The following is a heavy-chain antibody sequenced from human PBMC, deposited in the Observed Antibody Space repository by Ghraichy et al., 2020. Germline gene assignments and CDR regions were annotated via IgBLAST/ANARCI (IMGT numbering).Heavy chain of an antibody. CDR1: GFTFSSYS. Sequence: GGSLRLSCAASGFTFSSYSMNWVRQAPGKGLEWVSYISSSSSTIYYADSVKGRFTISRDNAKNSLYLQMNSLRAEDTAVYYCAREGWFGDDPKPFDYWGQGTLVTVSS. CDR3: AREGWFGDDPKPFDY. D-gene: IGHD3-10*01. J-gene: IGHJ4*02. V-gene: IGHV3-48*04. CDR2: ISSSSSTI.